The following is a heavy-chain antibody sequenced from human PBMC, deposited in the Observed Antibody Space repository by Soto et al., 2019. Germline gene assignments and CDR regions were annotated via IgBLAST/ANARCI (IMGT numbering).Heavy chain of an antibody. CDR1: GFTFSSYA. CDR2: VWYDRSNQ. V-gene: IGHV3-33*01. D-gene: IGHD5-18*01. CDR3: AGGYSYSPGFYFDY. Sequence: GGSLRLSGAASGFTFSSYAMHWVRQAPGKGLEWVAVVWYDRSNQYYADSVKGRFTIFRDNSKNTLFLQMNSLRVEDRAVYYCAGGYSYSPGFYFDYWGQGSLVTVSS. J-gene: IGHJ4*02.